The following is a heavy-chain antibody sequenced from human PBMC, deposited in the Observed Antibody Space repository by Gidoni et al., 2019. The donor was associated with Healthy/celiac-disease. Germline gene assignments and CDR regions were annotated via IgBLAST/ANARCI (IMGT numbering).Heavy chain of an antibody. Sequence: QVQLVESGGGVVQPGRSLRLPCAASGFTFSSHAMHWVRQAPGKGLEWVAVISYDGSNKYYADSVKGRFTISRDNSKNTLYLQMNSLRAEDTAVYYCARDLDTVTTTSPSGYWGQGTLVTVSS. CDR3: ARDLDTVTTTSPSGY. CDR2: ISYDGSNK. CDR1: GFTFSSHA. D-gene: IGHD4-17*01. V-gene: IGHV3-30-3*01. J-gene: IGHJ4*02.